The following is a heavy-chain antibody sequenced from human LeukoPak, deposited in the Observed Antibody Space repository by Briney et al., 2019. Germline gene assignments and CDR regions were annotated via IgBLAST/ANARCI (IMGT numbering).Heavy chain of an antibody. Sequence: GGSLRLSCAASGFTFSSYAMTWVRQAPGKGLEWVSGISGSGGKTNYAASVKGRFTISRDNSKYTLFLQMNSLRAEDTAVYYCARDWSFYDSSGYHYWGQGTLVTVSS. CDR2: ISGSGGKT. J-gene: IGHJ4*02. CDR3: ARDWSFYDSSGYHY. V-gene: IGHV3-23*01. D-gene: IGHD3-22*01. CDR1: GFTFSSYA.